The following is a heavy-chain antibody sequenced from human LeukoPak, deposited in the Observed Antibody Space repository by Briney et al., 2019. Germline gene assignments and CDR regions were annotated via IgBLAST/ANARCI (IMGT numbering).Heavy chain of an antibody. Sequence: GGSLRLSCAASGFTFSSYGMHCVRQAPGKGLEWVAVIWYDGSKKYYADSVKGRFTISRDNSKNTLYLEMNSLRAEDTAVYYCARDCYYGSLTGGAFDIWGQGTMVTVSS. D-gene: IGHD3-10*01. V-gene: IGHV3-33*01. J-gene: IGHJ3*02. CDR3: ARDCYYGSLTGGAFDI. CDR2: IWYDGSKK. CDR1: GFTFSSYG.